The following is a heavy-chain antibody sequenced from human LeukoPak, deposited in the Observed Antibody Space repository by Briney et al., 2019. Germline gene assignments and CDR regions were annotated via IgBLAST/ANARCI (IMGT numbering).Heavy chain of an antibody. CDR1: GYTFTGYY. Sequence: ASVKVSCEASGYTFTGYYLHWVRQTPGQGLEWMGWINPSSGGTNYAQKLQGRVTMTTDTSTSTAYMELRSLTSDDTAIYYCARLSMGSRWYVDYWGQGTLVTVSS. J-gene: IGHJ4*02. D-gene: IGHD6-13*01. CDR2: INPSSGGT. CDR3: ARLSMGSRWYVDY. V-gene: IGHV1-2*02.